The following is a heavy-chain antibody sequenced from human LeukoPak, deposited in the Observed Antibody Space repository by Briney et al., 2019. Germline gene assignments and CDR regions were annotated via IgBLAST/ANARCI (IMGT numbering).Heavy chain of an antibody. V-gene: IGHV1-69*13. J-gene: IGHJ4*02. CDR3: ARGWLAETTVVTPYNY. CDR1: GGSFSSYA. D-gene: IGHD4-23*01. Sequence: SVKVSCKASGGSFSSYAINWVRQAPGQGLEWMGGIIPIFGKANYAQKFQDRVAITAVESMSTVYMELSSLRSEDTAVYYCARGWLAETTVVTPYNYWGQETLVTVSS. CDR2: IIPIFGKA.